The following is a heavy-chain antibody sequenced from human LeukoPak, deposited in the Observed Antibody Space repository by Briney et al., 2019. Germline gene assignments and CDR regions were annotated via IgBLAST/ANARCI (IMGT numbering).Heavy chain of an antibody. CDR1: GGSFSGYY. Sequence: SETLSLTCAVYGGSFSGYYWSWIRQPPGKGLEWIGEINHSGSTKYNPSLKSRVTISVDTSKNQFSLKLSSVTAADTAVYYCARLLYYYDSSGLGTGYFDYWGQGTLVTVSS. D-gene: IGHD3-22*01. CDR3: ARLLYYYDSSGLGTGYFDY. CDR2: INHSGST. J-gene: IGHJ4*02. V-gene: IGHV4-34*01.